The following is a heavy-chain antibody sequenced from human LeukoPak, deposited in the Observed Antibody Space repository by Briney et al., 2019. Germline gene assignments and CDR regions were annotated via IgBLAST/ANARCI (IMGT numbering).Heavy chain of an antibody. CDR3: AKDQTAFGIAAAGSLIGY. V-gene: IGHV3-33*06. CDR2: IWYDGSDK. Sequence: PGRSLRLSCAASGFTLSSYGMHWVRQAPGKGLEWVAVIWYDGSDKYYADSAKGRFTISRDNSRNTLYLQMNSLRAEDTAVYYCAKDQTAFGIAAAGSLIGYWGQGTLVTVSS. J-gene: IGHJ4*02. CDR1: GFTLSSYG. D-gene: IGHD6-13*01.